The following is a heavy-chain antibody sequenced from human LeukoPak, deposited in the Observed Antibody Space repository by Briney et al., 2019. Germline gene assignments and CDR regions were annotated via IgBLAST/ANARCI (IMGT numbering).Heavy chain of an antibody. CDR1: GGSISSYY. Sequence: SETLSLTCSVSGGSISSYYWSWIRQPPGKGLEWIGYIYYSGSTNYNPSLKSRVTISVDTSKNQFSLKLSSVTAEDTAVYYCAKGLRFLEWLAYFDYWGQGTLVTVSS. J-gene: IGHJ4*02. V-gene: IGHV4-59*01. CDR3: AKGLRFLEWLAYFDY. CDR2: IYYSGST. D-gene: IGHD3-3*01.